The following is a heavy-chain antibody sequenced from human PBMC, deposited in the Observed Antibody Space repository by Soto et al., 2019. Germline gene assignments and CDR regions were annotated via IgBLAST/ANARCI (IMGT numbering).Heavy chain of an antibody. V-gene: IGHV4-34*01. CDR1: GGSLSGYY. J-gene: IGHJ6*02. CDR3: ARGRHILTGYYRDLNYGMDV. D-gene: IGHD3-9*01. Sequence: PSETLSLTCAVYGGSLSGYYWSWIRQPPGKGLEWIGEINHSGSTNYNPSLKSRVTISVDTSKNQFSLKLSSVTAADTAVYYCARGRHILTGYYRDLNYGMDVWGQGTTVTVSS. CDR2: INHSGST.